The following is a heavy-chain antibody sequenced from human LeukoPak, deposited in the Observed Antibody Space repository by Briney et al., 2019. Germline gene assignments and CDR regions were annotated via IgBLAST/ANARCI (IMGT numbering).Heavy chain of an antibody. D-gene: IGHD6-13*01. CDR2: IIPILDIA. J-gene: IGHJ6*02. CDR1: GGTFSSYA. CDR3: ARDPHGGYTSSWYPPPLVTAIQTPPDYSYYYGRAV. V-gene: IGHV1-69*04. Sequence: SVKVSCKASGGTFSSYAISWVRQAPGQGLEWMGRIIPILDIANYAQKFQGRVTITADKSTSTAYMELSSLRSEDTAVYYCARDPHGGYTSSWYPPPLVTAIQTPPDYSYYYGRAVGAKGPRSPSP.